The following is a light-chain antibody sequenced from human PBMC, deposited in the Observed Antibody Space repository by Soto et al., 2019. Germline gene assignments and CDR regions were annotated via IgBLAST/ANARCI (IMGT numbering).Light chain of an antibody. CDR2: SND. V-gene: IGLV1-44*01. Sequence: QSLLTQPPSASGTPGQRVTISCSGSSSNIGRNPVNWYQQLPGTAPTLLIYSNDQRPSGVPDRFSGSKSGTSASLAVNGLKSEDEADYYCAAWDDSLNGPLFGGGTKLTVL. CDR3: AAWDDSLNGPL. J-gene: IGLJ3*02. CDR1: SSNIGRNP.